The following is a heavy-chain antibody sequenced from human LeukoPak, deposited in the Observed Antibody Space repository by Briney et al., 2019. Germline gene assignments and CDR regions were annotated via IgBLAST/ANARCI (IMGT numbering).Heavy chain of an antibody. D-gene: IGHD1-26*01. CDR2: TYYRSKWYN. CDR3: ARERVGATYHVGFDP. CDR1: GDSVSSNSAA. V-gene: IGHV6-1*01. Sequence: SQTLSLTCAISGDSVSSNSAAWNWIRQSPSRGLDWLGRTYYRSKWYNDYAVSVKSRITINPDTYKNQFSLQLNSVTPEDTAVYYCARERVGATYHVGFDPWGQGTLVTVSS. J-gene: IGHJ5*02.